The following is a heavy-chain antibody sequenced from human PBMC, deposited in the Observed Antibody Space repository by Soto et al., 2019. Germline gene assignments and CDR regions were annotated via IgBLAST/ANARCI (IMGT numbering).Heavy chain of an antibody. CDR3: ARRGDRSGYYFWFDP. Sequence: SETLSLTCTASGGSISSSSFYWGWIRQPPGKGLEWIGTIYYSGSTYYNPSLKSRVTISVDASKNQFSLKLSSVTAADTAVYYCARRGDRSGYYFWFDPWGQGTLVTVSS. CDR2: IYYSGST. V-gene: IGHV4-39*01. D-gene: IGHD3-22*01. CDR1: GGSISSSSFY. J-gene: IGHJ5*02.